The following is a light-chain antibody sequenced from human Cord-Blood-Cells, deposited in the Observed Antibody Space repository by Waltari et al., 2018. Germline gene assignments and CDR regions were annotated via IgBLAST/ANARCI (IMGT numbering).Light chain of an antibody. CDR3: AAWDDSLSGPV. V-gene: IGLV1-47*01. Sequence: QSVLTQPPSASGTPGQRVTISCSGSSSNIGSNYVYWYQQLPGTAPKLLICRNNQRPSGVPDRFSGSKSGPSASLAISGLRSEDEAYYYCAAWDDSLSGPVCGGGTKLTVL. J-gene: IGLJ3*02. CDR2: RNN. CDR1: SSNIGSNY.